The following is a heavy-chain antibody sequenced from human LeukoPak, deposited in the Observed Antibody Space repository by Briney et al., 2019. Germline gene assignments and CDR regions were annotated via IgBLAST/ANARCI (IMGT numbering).Heavy chain of an antibody. J-gene: IGHJ4*02. CDR3: AKDSSANY. V-gene: IGHV3-7*04. CDR2: INQDGSEK. D-gene: IGHD3-10*01. Sequence: GGSLRLSCEASGFTFSTSWMSWARQAPGKGLECVANINQDGSEKYYVDSVKGRFTISRDNAKNSLYLQMDSLRADDTAVYYCAKDSSANYWGQGTLVTVSS. CDR1: GFTFSTSW.